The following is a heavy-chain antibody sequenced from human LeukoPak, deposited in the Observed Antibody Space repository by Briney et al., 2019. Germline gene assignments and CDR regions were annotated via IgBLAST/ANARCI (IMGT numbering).Heavy chain of an antibody. V-gene: IGHV3-21*01. J-gene: IGHJ4*02. D-gene: IGHD1-1*01. CDR2: ISTSSIYI. Sequence: GGSLRLSCAASGFTFSSYTMNWVRQAPGKGLEWVSSISTSSIYIYYTDSLKGRFTISRDNARNSLYLQMNSLRAEDTAVYYCAKGLERESRLDSWGQGTLVTVSS. CDR3: AKGLERESRLDS. CDR1: GFTFSSYT.